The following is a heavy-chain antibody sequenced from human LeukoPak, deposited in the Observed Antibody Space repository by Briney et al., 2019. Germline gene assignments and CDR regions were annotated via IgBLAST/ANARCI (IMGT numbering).Heavy chain of an antibody. V-gene: IGHV3-74*01. Sequence: PGGSLRLSCAASGFTFSSYWMHWVRHAPGKGLVWVSRINSDGSSTSYADSVKGRFTISRDNAKNTLYLQMNSLRAEDTAVYYCASVRYSSGWYIDYWGQGTLVTVSS. CDR1: GFTFSSYW. CDR2: INSDGSST. D-gene: IGHD6-19*01. J-gene: IGHJ4*02. CDR3: ASVRYSSGWYIDY.